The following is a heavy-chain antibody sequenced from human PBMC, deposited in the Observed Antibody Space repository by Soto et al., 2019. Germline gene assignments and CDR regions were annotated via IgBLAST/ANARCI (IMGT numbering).Heavy chain of an antibody. CDR2: IYTSGST. J-gene: IGHJ5*02. Sequence: PSETLSLTGTVSGGSISSYYWSWIRQPAWKGLEWIGRIYTSGSTNYNPSLKSRVTMSVDTSKNQFSLKLSSVTAADTAVYYCARDQEDYYDSSGYHWFDPWGQGTLVTVSS. V-gene: IGHV4-4*07. D-gene: IGHD3-22*01. CDR1: GGSISSYY. CDR3: ARDQEDYYDSSGYHWFDP.